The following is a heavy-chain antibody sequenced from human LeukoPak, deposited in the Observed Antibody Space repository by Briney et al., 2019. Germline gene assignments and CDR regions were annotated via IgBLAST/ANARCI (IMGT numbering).Heavy chain of an antibody. V-gene: IGHV3-21*01. D-gene: IGHD6-13*01. Sequence: GGSLRLSCAASGFTFSSYSMNWVRQAPGKGLEWVSSISSSSSYIYYADSVKGRFTISRDNAKNSLYLQMNSLRAEDTAVYYCARGVIAAAITNWFDPWGQGTLVTDSS. CDR2: ISSSSSYI. CDR3: ARGVIAAAITNWFDP. CDR1: GFTFSSYS. J-gene: IGHJ5*02.